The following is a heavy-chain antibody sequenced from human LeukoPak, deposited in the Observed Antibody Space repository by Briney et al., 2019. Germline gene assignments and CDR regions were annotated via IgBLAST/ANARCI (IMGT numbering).Heavy chain of an antibody. Sequence: GGSLRLSCAASGFTFSSYSMNWVRQAPGKGLEWVSSISSSSSYIYYADSVKGRFTISRDNAKNSLYLQMNSLRAEDTAVYYCARDLEGGATYPYHWGQGTLVTVSS. CDR2: ISSSSSYI. D-gene: IGHD1-26*01. CDR1: GFTFSSYS. J-gene: IGHJ5*02. V-gene: IGHV3-21*01. CDR3: ARDLEGGATYPYH.